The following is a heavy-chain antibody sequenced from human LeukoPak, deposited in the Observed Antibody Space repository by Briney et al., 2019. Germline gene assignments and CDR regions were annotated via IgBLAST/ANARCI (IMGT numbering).Heavy chain of an antibody. D-gene: IGHD4-17*01. CDR1: GFIVRSNH. Sequence: GGSLRLSCAAFGFIVRSNHINWVRQAPGKGLEWVANIKEDGGEKYYVDSVKGRFTISRDNARNSLYLQMNSLRVEDTAVYYCARARFETTVTALIRKKNYYYHHMDVWGKGTTVTVS. J-gene: IGHJ6*03. CDR3: ARARFETTVTALIRKKNYYYHHMDV. V-gene: IGHV3-7*01. CDR2: IKEDGGEK.